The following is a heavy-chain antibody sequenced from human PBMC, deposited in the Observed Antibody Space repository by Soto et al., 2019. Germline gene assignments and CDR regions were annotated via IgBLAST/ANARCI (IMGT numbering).Heavy chain of an antibody. D-gene: IGHD6-19*01. CDR2: IYPGDSDN. CDR3: SRDPSNGWRQNFEY. Sequence: PGESVKNSCKGSGYTFANYLIGWVRQMPGEGLEWVVIIYPGDSDNRYSPSFQGQVTISVYKSIGTAYLQWSALKASDTAMYYCSRDPSNGWRQNFEYWGQGTLVTVSS. CDR1: GYTFANYL. V-gene: IGHV5-51*01. J-gene: IGHJ4*02.